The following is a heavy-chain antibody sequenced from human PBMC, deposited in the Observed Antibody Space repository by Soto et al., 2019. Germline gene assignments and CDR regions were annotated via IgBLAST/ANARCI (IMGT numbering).Heavy chain of an antibody. CDR1: GFSLSTSGVG. CDR3: AHTSRRSCAHLDY. V-gene: IGHV2-5*02. D-gene: IGHD6-13*01. CDR2: IYWDDDK. Sequence: QITLKESGPTLVKPTQTLTLTCTFSGFSLSTSGVGVGWIRQPPGKALEWLALIYWDDDKRYSPSLKSRLTITPDTSHCQVVHTMTTMDPMDTATDYRAHTSRRSCAHLDYWSQGTMVTVSS. J-gene: IGHJ4*02.